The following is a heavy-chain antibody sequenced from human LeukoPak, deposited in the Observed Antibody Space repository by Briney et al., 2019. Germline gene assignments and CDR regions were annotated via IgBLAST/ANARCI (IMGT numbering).Heavy chain of an antibody. D-gene: IGHD6-13*01. CDR1: GFTVSSNY. Sequence: GGSLRLSCAASGFTVSSNYMSWVRQAPGKGLEWVSIIYSGVTTYYADSVEGRFTISRDNSKNTLFLQMNSLRAEDTAVYYCARDPSAAGTVYYGMDVWGQGTTVTVSS. J-gene: IGHJ6*02. CDR2: IYSGVTT. V-gene: IGHV3-66*01. CDR3: ARDPSAAGTVYYGMDV.